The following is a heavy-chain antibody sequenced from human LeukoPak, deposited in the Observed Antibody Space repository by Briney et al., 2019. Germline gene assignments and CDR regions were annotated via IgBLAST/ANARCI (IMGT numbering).Heavy chain of an antibody. Sequence: GGSLRLSCAASGFTFSSYGMHWVRQAPGKGLEWVAVISYDGSNKYYADAVKGRFTISRDNSKNTPYLQMNSLRAEDTAVYYSAKGSSYDSSGYPDYWGQGTLVTVSS. CDR3: AKGSSYDSSGYPDY. V-gene: IGHV3-30*18. CDR1: GFTFSSYG. CDR2: ISYDGSNK. J-gene: IGHJ4*02. D-gene: IGHD3-22*01.